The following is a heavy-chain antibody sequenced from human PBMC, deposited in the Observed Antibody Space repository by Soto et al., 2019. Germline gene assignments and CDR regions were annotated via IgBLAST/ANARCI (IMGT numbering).Heavy chain of an antibody. Sequence: GGSLRLSCAASGFTFSSYGMHWVRQAPGKGLEWVAVIWYDGSNKYYADSVKGRFTISRDNSKNTLYLQMNSLRAEDTAVYYCARGGGYSGYDYMDVWGKGTTVTVSS. D-gene: IGHD5-12*01. V-gene: IGHV3-33*01. CDR2: IWYDGSNK. CDR3: ARGGGYSGYDYMDV. J-gene: IGHJ6*03. CDR1: GFTFSSYG.